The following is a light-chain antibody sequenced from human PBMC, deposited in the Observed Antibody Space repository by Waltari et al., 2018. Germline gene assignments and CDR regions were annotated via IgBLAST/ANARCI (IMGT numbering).Light chain of an antibody. CDR3: QQRANWPPLT. CDR1: QSVSTF. Sequence: EIVLTQSPATLSLAPGERATLSCRASQSVSTFLAWYQQKPGQAPRLLIYHASTRATGVPARFIGSGSGTDFTLTISSLEPEDFAVYYCQQRANWPPLTFGGGTKVEI. V-gene: IGKV3-11*01. J-gene: IGKJ4*01. CDR2: HAS.